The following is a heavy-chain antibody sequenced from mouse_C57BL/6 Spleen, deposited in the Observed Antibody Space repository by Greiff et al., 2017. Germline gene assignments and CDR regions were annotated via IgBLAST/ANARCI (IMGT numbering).Heavy chain of an antibody. CDR2: INPGSGGT. Sequence: VQLQQSGAELVRPGTSVKVSCKASGYAFTNYLIEWVKQRPGQGLEWIGVINPGSGGTNYNEKFKGKATLTADKSSSTAYMQLSSLTSEDSAVYFGARRREDYGSSAENFDVWGTGTTVTVSS. D-gene: IGHD1-1*01. CDR3: ARRREDYGSSAENFDV. CDR1: GYAFTNYL. J-gene: IGHJ1*03. V-gene: IGHV1-54*01.